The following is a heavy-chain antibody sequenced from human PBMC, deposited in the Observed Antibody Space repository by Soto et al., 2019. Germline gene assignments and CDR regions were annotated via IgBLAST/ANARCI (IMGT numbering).Heavy chain of an antibody. CDR2: IYWDDDK. CDR3: ARVFWRGINHYFDY. Sequence: QITLKESGPPLVKPTQTLTLTCTFSGFSLSTYGMGMGWIRQPPGKAPEWLSVIYWDDDKRYSPSLKSRLTITKDTSKSQVVLTMTDVDPVDTATYYCARVFWRGINHYFDYWGQGSLVTVSS. D-gene: IGHD2-21*01. CDR1: GFSLSTYGMG. J-gene: IGHJ4*02. V-gene: IGHV2-5*02.